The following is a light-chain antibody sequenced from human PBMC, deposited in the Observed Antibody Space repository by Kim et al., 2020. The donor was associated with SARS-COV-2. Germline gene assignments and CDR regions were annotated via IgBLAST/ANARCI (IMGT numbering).Light chain of an antibody. CDR3: TSYTRSDTWV. CDR2: DVS. J-gene: IGLJ3*02. Sequence: GQTITVCCTGTNNDVGGYNSVSWYQQHPGKAPKFMIYDVSKRPSGVSDRFSGSKSGNTASLTISGLQAEDEADYYCTSYTRSDTWVFGGGTQLTVL. V-gene: IGLV2-14*03. CDR1: NNDVGGYNS.